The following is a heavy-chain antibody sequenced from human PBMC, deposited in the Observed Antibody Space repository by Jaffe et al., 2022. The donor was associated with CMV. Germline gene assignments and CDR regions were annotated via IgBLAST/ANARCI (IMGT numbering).Heavy chain of an antibody. J-gene: IGHJ4*02. CDR2: IWYDGSNK. D-gene: IGHD3-22*01. CDR3: ARASYYYDSSGYYPQYYFDY. V-gene: IGHV3-33*08. CDR1: GFTFSSYG. Sequence: QVQLVESGGGVVQPGRSLRLSCAASGFTFSSYGMHWVRQAPGKGLEWVAVIWYDGSNKYYADSVKGRFTISRDNSKNTLYLQMNSLRAEDTAVYYCARASYYYDSSGYYPQYYFDYWGQGTLVTVSS.